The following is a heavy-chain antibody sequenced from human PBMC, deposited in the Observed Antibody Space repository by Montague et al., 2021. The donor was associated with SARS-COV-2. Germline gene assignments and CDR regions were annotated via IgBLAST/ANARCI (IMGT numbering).Heavy chain of an antibody. CDR1: GYSFTSYW. J-gene: IGHJ4*02. CDR3: AITFVVVTASQIDY. CDR2: IDPSDSYT. V-gene: IGHV5-10-1*01. Sequence: QSGAEVKTPGESLRISCKGSGYSFTSYWISWVRQMPGKGLEWMGRIDPSDSYTNYSPSFQSHVTISADKSTSTAYLQWSSLKASDTAMYYCAITFVVVTASQIDYWGQGTLVTVSS. D-gene: IGHD2-21*02.